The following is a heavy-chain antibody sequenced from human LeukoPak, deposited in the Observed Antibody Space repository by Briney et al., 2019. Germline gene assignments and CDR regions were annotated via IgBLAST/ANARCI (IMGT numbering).Heavy chain of an antibody. CDR3: AKTPIVATIRDYFDC. CDR1: GFTFSSYA. V-gene: IGHV3-23*01. J-gene: IGHJ4*02. CDR2: ISGSGGST. D-gene: IGHD5-12*01. Sequence: GGSLRLSCAASGFTFSSYAMSWVRQAPGKGLEWVSAISGSGGSTYYADSVKGRFTISRDNSKNTLYLQMNSLRAEDTAVYYCAKTPIVATIRDYFDCWGQGTLVTVSS.